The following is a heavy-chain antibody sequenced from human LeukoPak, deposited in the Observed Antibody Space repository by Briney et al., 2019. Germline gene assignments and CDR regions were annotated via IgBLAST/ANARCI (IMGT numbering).Heavy chain of an antibody. CDR2: IIPIFGTA. J-gene: IGHJ4*02. CDR1: GYTFTSYA. Sequence: SVKVSCKASGYTFTSYAMNWVRQAPGQGLEWMGGIIPIFGTANYAQKFQGRVTITADESTSTAYMELSSLRSEDTAVYYCARDLLAARTDYWGQGTLVTVS. CDR3: ARDLLAARTDY. D-gene: IGHD6-6*01. V-gene: IGHV1-69*13.